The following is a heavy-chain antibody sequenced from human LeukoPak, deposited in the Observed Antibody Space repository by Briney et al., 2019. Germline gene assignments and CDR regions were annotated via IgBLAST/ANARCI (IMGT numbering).Heavy chain of an antibody. J-gene: IGHJ4*02. CDR1: GGTFISYA. CDR2: IIPIFGTA. Sequence: GSSVKVSCKASGGTFISYAISWVRQAPGQGLEWMGGIIPIFGTANYAQKFQGRVTITTDEATSTAYMELSSLRSEDTAVYYCLSEVGGGSWGQGTLVTVSS. V-gene: IGHV1-69*05. CDR3: LSEVGGGS. D-gene: IGHD3-16*01.